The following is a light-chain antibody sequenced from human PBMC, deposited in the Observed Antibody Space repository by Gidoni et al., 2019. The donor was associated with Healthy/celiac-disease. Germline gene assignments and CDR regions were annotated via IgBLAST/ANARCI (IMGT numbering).Light chain of an antibody. CDR3: QQYNSYSPGWT. J-gene: IGKJ1*01. CDR2: YAA. CDR1: QSISSW. Sequence: DIQMTQSPSTLSASVGDRVTITCRARQSISSWLAWLQQKPGKAPKLLIYYAACLESGVPSRFIGGSSVTEFTLTISSLQPDDFSTFYCQQYNSYSPGWTFXPXTKVDIK. V-gene: IGKV1-5*01.